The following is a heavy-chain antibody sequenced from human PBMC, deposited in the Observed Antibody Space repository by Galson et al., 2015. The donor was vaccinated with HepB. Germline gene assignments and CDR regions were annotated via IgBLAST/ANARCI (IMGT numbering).Heavy chain of an antibody. CDR2: IIPIFGTA. J-gene: IGHJ4*02. V-gene: IGHV1-69*13. Sequence: SVKVSCKASGYTFSSYGINWVRQAPGQGLEWMGGIIPIFGTANYAQKFQGRVTITADESTSTAYMELSSLRSEDTAVYYCALAVAGSDPGDYWGQGTLVTVSS. CDR3: ALAVAGSDPGDY. D-gene: IGHD6-19*01. CDR1: GYTFSSYG.